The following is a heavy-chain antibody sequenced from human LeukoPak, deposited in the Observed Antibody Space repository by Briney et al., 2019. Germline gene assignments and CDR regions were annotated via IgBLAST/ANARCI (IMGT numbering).Heavy chain of an antibody. D-gene: IGHD3-22*01. J-gene: IGHJ4*02. CDR1: GGSISSYY. V-gene: IGHV4-59*01. Sequence: SETLSLTCTVSGGSISSYYWSWIRQPPGKGLEWIGYIYYSGSTNYNPSLKSRVTISVDTSKNQFSLKLSSVTAADTAVYYCASADSSDYASFDYWGQGTLVTVSS. CDR3: ASADSSDYASFDY. CDR2: IYYSGST.